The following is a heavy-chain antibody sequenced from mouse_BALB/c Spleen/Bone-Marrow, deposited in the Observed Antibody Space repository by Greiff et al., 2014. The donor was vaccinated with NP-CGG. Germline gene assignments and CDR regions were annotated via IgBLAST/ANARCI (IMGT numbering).Heavy chain of an antibody. J-gene: IGHJ3*01. D-gene: IGHD1-2*01. V-gene: IGHV1S81*02. CDR1: GYTFTSYW. CDR3: ARYATATYWFAT. CDR2: INPSNGRT. Sequence: VQLQQSGAELVKPGASVKLSCKASGYTFTSYWMHWVKQRPGQGLEWIGEINPSNGRTNYNEKFKSKATLTVDKSSSTAYMQLSSLTSEDSAVYYCARYATATYWFATGAKGLWSLSLQ.